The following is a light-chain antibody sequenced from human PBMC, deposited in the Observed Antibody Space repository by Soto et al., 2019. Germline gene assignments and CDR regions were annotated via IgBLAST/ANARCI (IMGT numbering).Light chain of an antibody. CDR3: QSYDNSLSASV. Sequence: QSVLTQPPSVSGAPGQRVTISCTGSSSNIGAGHVVHWYQQFPGRAPNLLIYGSSNRPSGVPDRFSGSKSGTSASLAITGLQAEDEADYYCQSYDNSLSASVFGGGTQLTFL. CDR1: SSNIGAGHV. J-gene: IGLJ2*01. CDR2: GSS. V-gene: IGLV1-40*01.